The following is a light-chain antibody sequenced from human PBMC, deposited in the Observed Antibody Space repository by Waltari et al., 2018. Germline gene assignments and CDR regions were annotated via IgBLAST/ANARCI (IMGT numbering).Light chain of an antibody. Sequence: QSVLTQPPLASGTTGQRVTISCSGNSSNIGINTVTWYQQLPGTAPKLLIYANYHRPSGVPDRFSASKSDTSASLAISGLQSEDEADYFCATWDDSLNGRVFGGGTKLAVL. CDR2: ANY. J-gene: IGLJ3*02. CDR3: ATWDDSLNGRV. CDR1: SSNIGINT. V-gene: IGLV1-44*01.